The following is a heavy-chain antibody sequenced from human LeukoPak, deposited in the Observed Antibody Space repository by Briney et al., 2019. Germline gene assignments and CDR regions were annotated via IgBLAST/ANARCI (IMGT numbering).Heavy chain of an antibody. Sequence: SETLSLTCAVSGESIRSGYYWGWIRQPPGKGLEWIGSGYHSGNTYYNPSLKSRVTISVDTSKNQFSPKLNSVTAADTAVYYCARGVIGGPYYYYYMDVWGKGTTVTVSS. CDR2: GYHSGNT. CDR1: GESIRSGYY. CDR3: ARGVIGGPYYYYYMDV. D-gene: IGHD3-16*02. V-gene: IGHV4-38-2*01. J-gene: IGHJ6*03.